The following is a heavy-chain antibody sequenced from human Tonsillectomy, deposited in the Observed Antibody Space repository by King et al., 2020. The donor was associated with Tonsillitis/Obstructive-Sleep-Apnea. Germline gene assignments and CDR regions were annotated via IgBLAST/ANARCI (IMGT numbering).Heavy chain of an antibody. CDR3: ASIGPNDY. J-gene: IGHJ4*02. CDR2: INHSGST. Sequence: VQLQQWGAGLLKPSETLSLTCAVSGGSFSGYYWSWIRQPPGKGLEWIGEINHSGSTNYNPSLKSRVTISVDTSKNQFSLKLSSVTAADTAVYYCASIGPNDYWGQGTLVTVSS. V-gene: IGHV4-34*01. CDR1: GGSFSGYY.